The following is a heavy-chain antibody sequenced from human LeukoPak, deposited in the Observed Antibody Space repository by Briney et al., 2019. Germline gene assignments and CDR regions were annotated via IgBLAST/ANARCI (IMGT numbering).Heavy chain of an antibody. J-gene: IGHJ6*03. CDR3: ARVANRGYYYMDV. CDR1: GGTFSSYA. D-gene: IGHD1-14*01. CDR2: IIPIFGTA. V-gene: IGHV1-69*05. Sequence: SVKVSCKASGGTFSSYAISWVRQTPGQGLEWMGGIIPIFGTANYAQKFQGRVTITTDESTSTAYMELSSLRSEDTAVYYCARVANRGYYYMDVWGKGTTVTVSS.